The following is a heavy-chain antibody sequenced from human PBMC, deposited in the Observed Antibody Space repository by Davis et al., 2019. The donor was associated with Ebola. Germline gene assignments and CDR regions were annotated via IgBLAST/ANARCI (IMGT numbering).Heavy chain of an antibody. Sequence: PGGSLRPSCVVSGFNSNTYAMHWVRHAPGMGLEWVAVISFDGSLKYYADSMKVRFTISRDNSKSTLYLQVNTLRTDDTAIYYCARENYFGSGILDALDIWGQGTMVTVSS. V-gene: IGHV3-30-3*01. CDR3: ARENYFGSGILDALDI. CDR2: ISFDGSLK. CDR1: GFNSNTYA. D-gene: IGHD3-10*01. J-gene: IGHJ3*02.